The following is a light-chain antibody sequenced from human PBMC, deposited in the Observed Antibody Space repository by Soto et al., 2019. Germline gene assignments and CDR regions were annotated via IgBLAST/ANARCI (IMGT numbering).Light chain of an antibody. CDR2: AAS. CDR3: QQSYSTPVH. Sequence: DIQMTQSPSSLSASVGDRVTITCRASQSISSYLNWYQQKPGKAPKLLIYAASRLQSGVPSRFSGSGSGTDFTLTISSLQPEDFATYYCQQSYSTPVHFGQGTKLEIK. V-gene: IGKV1-39*01. J-gene: IGKJ2*01. CDR1: QSISSY.